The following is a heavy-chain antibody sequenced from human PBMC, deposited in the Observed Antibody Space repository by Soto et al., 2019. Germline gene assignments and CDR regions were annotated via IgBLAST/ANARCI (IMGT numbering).Heavy chain of an antibody. J-gene: IGHJ6*02. CDR1: AYTFTSYG. Sequence: GASVKVSCKASAYTFTSYGFGWVRQAPGQGLEWMGWINTYNGNTNYAQNLQGRVTLTTDTSTSTAYMELTSLRSNDTAIYYCAMVDVYVTPSPQDVWGQGTTVTVSS. CDR3: AMVDVYVTPSPQDV. D-gene: IGHD3-16*01. V-gene: IGHV1-18*01. CDR2: INTYNGNT.